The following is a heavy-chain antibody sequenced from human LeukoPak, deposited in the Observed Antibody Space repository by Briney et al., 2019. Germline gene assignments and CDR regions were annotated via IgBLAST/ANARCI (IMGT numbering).Heavy chain of an antibody. V-gene: IGHV3-30-3*01. CDR3: ARDRSEFYDSSGYYDY. J-gene: IGHJ4*02. CDR1: GLTFSSYA. D-gene: IGHD3-22*01. Sequence: PGGSLRLSCAASGLTFSSYAIHWVRQAPGKGLEWVEVLSYDGSTTYYADSLKGRFTVSRDNSKNTLYLQMNSLRAEDTAVYYCARDRSEFYDSSGYYDYWGQGTLVTVSS. CDR2: LSYDGSTT.